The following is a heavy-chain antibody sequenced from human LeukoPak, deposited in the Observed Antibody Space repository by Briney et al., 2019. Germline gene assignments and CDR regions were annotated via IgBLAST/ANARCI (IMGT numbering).Heavy chain of an antibody. CDR1: GFTFNTYA. J-gene: IGHJ4*02. CDR3: TRDLYSMYAK. D-gene: IGHD2-8*01. V-gene: IGHV3-21*04. CDR2: LSGDRSHI. Sequence: PGGSLRLSCLASGFTFNTYAMNWVRRAPGGGLEWVAALSGDRSHIYHADSVMGRFTISRDNVKNSLYLQMNSLRADDTAVYYCTRDLYSMYAKWGQGTLVTVSS.